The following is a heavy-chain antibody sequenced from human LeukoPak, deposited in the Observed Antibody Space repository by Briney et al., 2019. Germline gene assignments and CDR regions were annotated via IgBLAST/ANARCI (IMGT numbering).Heavy chain of an antibody. V-gene: IGHV3-48*03. Sequence: GGSPRLSCAASGFNFGSYAMNWVRQVPGKGLEWVSYISSSGSTIYYADSVKGRFTISRDNAKNSLYLQMNSLRAEDTAVYYCAELGITMIGGVWGKGTTVTISS. CDR2: ISSSGSTI. CDR3: AELGITMIGGV. J-gene: IGHJ6*04. D-gene: IGHD3-10*02. CDR1: GFNFGSYA.